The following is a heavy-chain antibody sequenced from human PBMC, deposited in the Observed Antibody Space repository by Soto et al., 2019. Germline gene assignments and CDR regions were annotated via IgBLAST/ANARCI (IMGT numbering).Heavy chain of an antibody. CDR2: ISGSGGST. CDR1: GFTFSSYA. D-gene: IGHD6-19*01. Sequence: EVQLLESGGGLVQPGGPLRLSCAASGFTFSSYAMSWVRQAPGKGLEWVSAISGSGGSTYYADSVKGRFTISRDNSKNTLYLQMNSLRAEDTAVYYCAKTPFQGSGWFGLVGDAFDIWGQGTMVTVSS. CDR3: AKTPFQGSGWFGLVGDAFDI. V-gene: IGHV3-23*01. J-gene: IGHJ3*02.